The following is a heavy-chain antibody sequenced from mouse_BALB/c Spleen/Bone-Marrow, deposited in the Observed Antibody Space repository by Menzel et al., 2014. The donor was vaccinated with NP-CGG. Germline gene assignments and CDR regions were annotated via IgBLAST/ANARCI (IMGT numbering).Heavy chain of an antibody. Sequence: EVKLMESGGGLVQPGGSLRLSCATSGFTFTDYYVSWVRQPPGKALEWLGFFRNKANGYTTEYSASVKGRFTISRDNSQSILYLQMNTLRAEDSATYYCARDDYGRGYWGQGTTLTVSS. CDR3: ARDDYGRGY. CDR2: FRNKANGYTT. CDR1: GFTFTDYY. V-gene: IGHV7-3*02. D-gene: IGHD1-1*01. J-gene: IGHJ2*01.